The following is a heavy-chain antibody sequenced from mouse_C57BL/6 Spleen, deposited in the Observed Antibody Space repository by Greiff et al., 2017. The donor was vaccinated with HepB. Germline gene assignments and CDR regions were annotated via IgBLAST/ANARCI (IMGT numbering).Heavy chain of an antibody. V-gene: IGHV1-26*01. J-gene: IGHJ2*01. CDR2: INPNNGGT. CDR3: ARPLLEGYYFDY. Sequence: EVQLQQSGPELVKPGASVKISCKASGYTFTDYYMNWVKQSHGKSLEWIGDINPNNGGTSYNQKFKGKATLTVDKSSSTAYMELRSLTSEDSAVYDCARPLLEGYYFDYWGQGTTLTVSS. CDR1: GYTFTDYY. D-gene: IGHD1-1*01.